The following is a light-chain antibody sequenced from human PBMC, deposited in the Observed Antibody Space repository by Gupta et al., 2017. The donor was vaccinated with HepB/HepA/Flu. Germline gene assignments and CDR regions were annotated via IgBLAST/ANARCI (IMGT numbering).Light chain of an antibody. CDR1: RGIINY. CDR3: QKNTSAPTT. V-gene: IGKV1-27*01. CDR2: SAS. J-gene: IGKJ1*01. Sequence: IQLTQSPSSLSASVGDRVTITCRASRGIINYLAWYQQKPGKVPQLLIYSASTLLSGVPSRFSGNGSETDFTLTISSLQPEDVATYYCQKNTSAPTTFGPGTKVEIK.